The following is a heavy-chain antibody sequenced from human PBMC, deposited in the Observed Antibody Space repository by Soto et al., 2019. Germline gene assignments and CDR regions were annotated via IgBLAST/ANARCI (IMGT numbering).Heavy chain of an antibody. Sequence: GGSLRLSCAASGFTFSSYWMSWVRQAPGKGLEWVTNIKQDGSEKYYVDSVKGRFTISRDNAKNSLYLQMNSLRAEDTAVYYCARDRRHDYGDYVTFDYWGQGTLVTVSS. CDR3: ARDRRHDYGDYVTFDY. CDR2: IKQDGSEK. CDR1: GFTFSSYW. J-gene: IGHJ4*02. V-gene: IGHV3-7*03. D-gene: IGHD4-17*01.